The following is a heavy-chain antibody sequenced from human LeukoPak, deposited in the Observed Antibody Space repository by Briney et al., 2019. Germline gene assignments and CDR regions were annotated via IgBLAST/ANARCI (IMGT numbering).Heavy chain of an antibody. V-gene: IGHV3-21*01. CDR3: ARVNHEGPYGSFDY. J-gene: IGHJ4*02. D-gene: IGHD3-10*01. CDR2: ISSSSSYI. Sequence: PGGSLRLSCAASGFTFSSYWMSWVRQAPGKGLEWVSSISSSSSYIYYADSVKGRFTISRDNAKNSLYLQMNSLRAEDTAVYYCARVNHEGPYGSFDYWGQGTLVTVSS. CDR1: GFTFSSYW.